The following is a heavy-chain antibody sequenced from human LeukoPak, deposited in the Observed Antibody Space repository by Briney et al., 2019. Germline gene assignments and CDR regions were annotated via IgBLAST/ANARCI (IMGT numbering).Heavy chain of an antibody. CDR3: ARKESGSGYYRAFDY. D-gene: IGHD3-3*01. CDR2: INWNGGST. Sequence: GGSLRLSCAASGFTFDDYGMSWVRQAPGKGLEWVSGINWNGGSTGYADSVKGRFTISRDNAKNTLYLQMNSLRAEDTAVYYCARKESGSGYYRAFDYWGQGTLVTVSS. CDR1: GFTFDDYG. V-gene: IGHV3-20*04. J-gene: IGHJ4*02.